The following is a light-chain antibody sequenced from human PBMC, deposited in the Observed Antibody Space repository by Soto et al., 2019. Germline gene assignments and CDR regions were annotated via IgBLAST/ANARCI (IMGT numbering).Light chain of an antibody. CDR3: QQYGSSPT. V-gene: IGKV3-20*01. Sequence: EIVLTQSPGTLSLSPGERATLSCRASQSISENYLAWYQQKPGQAPRLLIYGASSRATGIADRFSGSGSGTDFTLTISRLEPEDFAVYYCQQYGSSPTFGPGTKVDI. CDR1: QSISENY. J-gene: IGKJ3*01. CDR2: GAS.